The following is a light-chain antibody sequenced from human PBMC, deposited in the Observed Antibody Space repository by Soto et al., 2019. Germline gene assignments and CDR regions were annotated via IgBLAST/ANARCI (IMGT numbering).Light chain of an antibody. J-gene: IGLJ2*01. CDR2: RNN. V-gene: IGLV1-47*01. Sequence: QSALTQPPSASGTPGQRGTISCSGSSSNIGRSYVFWHKQLPGTAPRLLIYRNNERPSGVPDRFAGSKSGTRASLAISGLRSEDEAVYYCAAWDDSLSGVVFGGGTKLTVL. CDR1: SSNIGRSY. CDR3: AAWDDSLSGVV.